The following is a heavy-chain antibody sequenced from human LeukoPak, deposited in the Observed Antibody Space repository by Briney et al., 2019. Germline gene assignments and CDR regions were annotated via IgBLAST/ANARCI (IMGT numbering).Heavy chain of an antibody. CDR2: ISFDASHI. CDR1: GFTFSIYG. Sequence: PGGSLRLSCPASGFTFSIYGMHWVRQAPGKGLEWVAAISFDASHISYSDSLKGRFTISRDNSKNTLYLQMNSLRGEDTAVYYCAKKFPGEITAGPDYWGQGALVTVSS. V-gene: IGHV3-30*18. D-gene: IGHD6-6*01. J-gene: IGHJ4*02. CDR3: AKKFPGEITAGPDY.